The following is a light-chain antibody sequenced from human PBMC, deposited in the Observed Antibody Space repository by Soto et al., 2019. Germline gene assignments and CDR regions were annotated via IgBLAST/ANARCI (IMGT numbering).Light chain of an antibody. CDR1: QSIRSY. CDR3: QQSYSTPPWT. Sequence: DIQLTQSPSSLSASVGDKVTITCRASQSIRSYLNWVQRKPWKAPKLLIYDASSLQTGVPSRFSGSGSGTDFSLTISSLQPEDFATYYCQQSYSTPPWTFGQGTKVDIK. J-gene: IGKJ1*01. CDR2: DAS. V-gene: IGKV1-39*01.